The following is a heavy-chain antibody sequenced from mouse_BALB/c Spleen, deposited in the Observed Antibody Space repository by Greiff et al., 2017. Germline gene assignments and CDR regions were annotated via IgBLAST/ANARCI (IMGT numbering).Heavy chain of an antibody. CDR1: GFTFSSYT. D-gene: IGHD2-4*01. V-gene: IGHV5-9-3*01. J-gene: IGHJ3*01. CDR2: ISSGGSYT. Sequence: EVKLVESGGGLVKPGGSLKLSCAASGFTFSSYTMSWVRQTPEKRLEWVATISSGGSYTYYPDSVKGRFTISRDNSKNTLYLQMSSLRSEDTAMYYCARIYYDSAWFAYWGQGTLVTVSA. CDR3: ARIYYDSAWFAY.